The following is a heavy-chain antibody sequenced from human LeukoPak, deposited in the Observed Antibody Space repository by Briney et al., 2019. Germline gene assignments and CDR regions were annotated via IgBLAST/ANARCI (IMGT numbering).Heavy chain of an antibody. D-gene: IGHD6-13*01. Sequence: GGSLRLSCAASGFTFSSYAMNWVRQAPGKGLEWVSVISGSGRNTKYADSVKGRFTISRDNSKDTLSVQMDSLRAEDTAVYYCAKAAYSNSWSLGHLMDYYLDYWGQGTLVTVSS. CDR1: GFTFSSYA. CDR3: AKAAYSNSWSLGHLMDYYLDY. V-gene: IGHV3-23*01. J-gene: IGHJ4*02. CDR2: ISGSGRNT.